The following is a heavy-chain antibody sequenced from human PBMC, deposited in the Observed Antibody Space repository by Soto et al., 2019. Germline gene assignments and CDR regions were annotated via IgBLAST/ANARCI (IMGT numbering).Heavy chain of an antibody. D-gene: IGHD2-15*01. CDR3: AKDLVAARTY. CDR2: ISGDGANT. V-gene: IGHV3-23*01. CDR1: GFTFSNYA. Sequence: DVQLLESGGGLVHPGESLRRSCAASGFTFSNYAMAWVRQAPGKGLEWVSSISGDGANTYHADSVRGRFTISRDNSENTLYLQMRSLRAEDTAVYYCAKDLVAARTYWGQGALVTVSS. J-gene: IGHJ4*02.